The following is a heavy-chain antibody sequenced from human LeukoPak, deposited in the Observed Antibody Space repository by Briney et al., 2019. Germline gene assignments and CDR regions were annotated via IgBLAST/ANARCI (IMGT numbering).Heavy chain of an antibody. CDR1: GYTLTELS. CDR3: ATEWRGSYYHYFDY. Sequence: ASVKVSCKVSGYTLTELSMHWVQQAPGKGLEWMGGFDPEDGETIYAQKFQGRVTMTEDTSTDTAYMELSSLRSEDTAVYYCATEWRGSYYHYFDYWGQGTLVTVSS. V-gene: IGHV1-24*01. CDR2: FDPEDGET. D-gene: IGHD1-26*01. J-gene: IGHJ4*02.